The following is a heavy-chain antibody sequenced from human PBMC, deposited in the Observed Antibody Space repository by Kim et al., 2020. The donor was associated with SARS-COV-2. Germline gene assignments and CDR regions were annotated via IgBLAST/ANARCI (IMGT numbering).Heavy chain of an antibody. Sequence: CYNESVKGRFTISRDNSKNTLYLQMNSLRAEDTSVYCCAKDPSSSNYFDYWGQGTLVTVSS. CDR3: AKDPSSSNYFDY. J-gene: IGHJ4*02. D-gene: IGHD2-2*01. V-gene: IGHV3-23*01.